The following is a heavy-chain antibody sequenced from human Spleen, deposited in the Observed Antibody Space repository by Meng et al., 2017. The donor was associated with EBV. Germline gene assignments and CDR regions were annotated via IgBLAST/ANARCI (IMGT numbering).Heavy chain of an antibody. CDR1: GGSITSANW. D-gene: IGHD3-16*01. V-gene: IGHV4-4*02. Sequence: QVQLQESGLGLVKPSGTLSLTCAVSGGSITSANWWTWVRQPPGKGLEWIGEIFHSGSTNYNPSLKSRVTMSVDKSKNQFSLNLRSVTAADTAVYYCAILWAPVDYWGQGALVTVSS. J-gene: IGHJ4*02. CDR2: IFHSGST. CDR3: AILWAPVDY.